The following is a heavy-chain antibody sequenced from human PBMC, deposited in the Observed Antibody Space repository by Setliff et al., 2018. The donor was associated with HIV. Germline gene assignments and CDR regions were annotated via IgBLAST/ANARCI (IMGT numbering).Heavy chain of an antibody. CDR2: ISGSSGGT. CDR1: GFTFSNYA. D-gene: IGHD3-9*01. Sequence: GESLKISCAVSGFTFSNYAMSWVRQAPGKGLEWVSLISGSSGGTYYADSVMGRFTISRDNSKNTLYLQMNSLRAEDTAVYYCARYFDSTDYWGQGTLVTVSS. CDR3: ARYFDSTDY. V-gene: IGHV3-23*01. J-gene: IGHJ4*02.